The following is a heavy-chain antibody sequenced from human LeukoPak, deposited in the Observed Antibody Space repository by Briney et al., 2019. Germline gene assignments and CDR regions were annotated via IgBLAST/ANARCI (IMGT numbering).Heavy chain of an antibody. CDR1: GGSISSYY. J-gene: IGHJ3*02. CDR2: IYYSGST. Sequence: KTSETLSLTCTVSGGSISSYYWGWIRQPPGKGLEWIGSIYYSGSTYYNPSLKSRVTISVDTSKNQFSLKLSSVTAADTAVYYCARTYSSSPGWCAFDIWGQGTMVTVSS. D-gene: IGHD6-13*01. V-gene: IGHV4-39*07. CDR3: ARTYSSSPGWCAFDI.